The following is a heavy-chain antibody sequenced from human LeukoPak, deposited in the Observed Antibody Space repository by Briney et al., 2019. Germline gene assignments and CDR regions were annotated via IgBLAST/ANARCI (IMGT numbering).Heavy chain of an antibody. Sequence: GGSLRLSCAASGFTVSSNYMSWVRQAPGKGLEWVSVIYSGGSTYYADSVKDRFTISRDNAKNSLYLQMNSLRAEDTAVYYCARDRLSWSGYYGNYWGQGTLVTVSS. V-gene: IGHV3-66*01. CDR2: IYSGGST. D-gene: IGHD3-3*01. J-gene: IGHJ4*02. CDR1: GFTVSSNY. CDR3: ARDRLSWSGYYGNY.